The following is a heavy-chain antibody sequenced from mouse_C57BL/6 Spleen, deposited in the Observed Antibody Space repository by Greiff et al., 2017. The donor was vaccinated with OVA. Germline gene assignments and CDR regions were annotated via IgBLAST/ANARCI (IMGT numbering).Heavy chain of an antibody. D-gene: IGHD2-4*01. CDR1: GYTFTSYW. CDR2: IYPGSGST. J-gene: IGHJ1*03. V-gene: IGHV1-55*01. CDR3: ARGDYDGTDWYFDV. Sequence: VQLQQPGAELVKPGASVKMSCKASGYTFTSYWITWVKQRPGQGLEWIGDIYPGSGSTNYNEKFKSKATLTVDTSSSTAYMQLSSLTSEDSAVYYCARGDYDGTDWYFDVWGTGTTVTVSS.